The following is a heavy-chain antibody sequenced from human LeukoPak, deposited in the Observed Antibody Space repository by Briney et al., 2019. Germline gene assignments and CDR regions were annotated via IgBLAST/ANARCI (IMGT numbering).Heavy chain of an antibody. Sequence: GGSLRLSCAASGFTFSSYSMSSSSTKYYADSVKGRFTISRDNAKNSLYLQMNSLRAEDTAVYYCASRHDYGDSDYWGQGTLVTVSS. V-gene: IGHV3-48*01. D-gene: IGHD4-17*01. CDR2: SSSTK. CDR1: GFTFSSYS. J-gene: IGHJ4*02. CDR3: ASRHDYGDSDY.